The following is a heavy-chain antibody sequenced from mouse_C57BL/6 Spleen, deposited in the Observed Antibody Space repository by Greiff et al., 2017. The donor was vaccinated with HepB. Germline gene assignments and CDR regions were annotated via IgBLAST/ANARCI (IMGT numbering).Heavy chain of an antibody. J-gene: IGHJ4*01. V-gene: IGHV3-6*01. D-gene: IGHD1-1*01. CDR3: ARDTTVVAPHAMDY. CDR2: ISYDGSN. Sequence: EVQLQQSGPGLVKPSQSLSLTCSVTGYSITSGYYWNWIRQFPGNKLEWMGYISYDGSNNYNPSLKNRISITRDTSKNQFFLKLNSVTTEDTATYYCARDTTVVAPHAMDYWGQGTSVTVSS. CDR1: GYSITSGYY.